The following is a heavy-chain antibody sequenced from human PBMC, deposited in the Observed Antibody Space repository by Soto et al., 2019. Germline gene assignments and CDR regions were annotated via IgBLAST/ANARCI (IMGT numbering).Heavy chain of an antibody. CDR3: ARGSSIATPPDY. V-gene: IGHV5-10-1*01. CDR1: GFSFTTSW. J-gene: IGHJ4*02. D-gene: IGHD6-6*01. Sequence: GESRTISYQCSGFSFTTSWITWVRQMPGKGLEWMGTIDPSDSYATYSPSFQGHVTISAAKSISTVYLHWSNLKASDTAIYYCARGSSIATPPDYWGQGTLVTVSS. CDR2: IDPSDSYA.